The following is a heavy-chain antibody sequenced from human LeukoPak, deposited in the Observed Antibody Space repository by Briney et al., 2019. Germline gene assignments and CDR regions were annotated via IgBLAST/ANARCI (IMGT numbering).Heavy chain of an antibody. CDR3: AKGRTSGYYAHFDQ. V-gene: IGHV3-23*01. CDR2: ISTSGGST. D-gene: IGHD3-22*01. CDR1: GFTFSSYD. J-gene: IGHJ4*02. Sequence: GGSLRLSCAASGFTFSSYDMSWVRQAPGKGLEWVSSISTSGGSTYYADSVKGRFTISRDNSKNTLYLQMNSLRAEDTAVYYCAKGRTSGYYAHFDQWGQGTQVTVSS.